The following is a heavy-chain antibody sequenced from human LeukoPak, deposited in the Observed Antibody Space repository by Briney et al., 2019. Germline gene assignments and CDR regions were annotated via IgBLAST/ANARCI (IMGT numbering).Heavy chain of an antibody. CDR1: GGSFSGYY. CDR2: IDHSGST. CDR3: ARSLSYSSGLDY. Sequence: SETLSLTCAVYGGSFSGYYWSWIRQPPGKGLEWIGEIDHSGSTNYNPSLKSRVTISVDTSKNQFSLKLSSVTAADTAVYYCARSLSYSSGLDYWGQGTLVTVSS. D-gene: IGHD6-19*01. J-gene: IGHJ4*02. V-gene: IGHV4-34*01.